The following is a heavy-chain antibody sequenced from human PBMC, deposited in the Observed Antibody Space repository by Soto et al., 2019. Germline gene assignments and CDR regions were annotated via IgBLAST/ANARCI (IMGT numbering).Heavy chain of an antibody. Sequence: EVHLLESGGGLVQPGGSLRLSCAASGFSFSSYAMSWVRQAPGKGLEWVSTISGSGGTTYYADSVKGRFTISRDNSKNTLYLQMNSLRVEDTAVYYCARDRIAVAGTGLDYWGQGTLVTVSS. CDR1: GFSFSSYA. J-gene: IGHJ4*02. V-gene: IGHV3-23*01. D-gene: IGHD6-19*01. CDR3: ARDRIAVAGTGLDY. CDR2: ISGSGGTT.